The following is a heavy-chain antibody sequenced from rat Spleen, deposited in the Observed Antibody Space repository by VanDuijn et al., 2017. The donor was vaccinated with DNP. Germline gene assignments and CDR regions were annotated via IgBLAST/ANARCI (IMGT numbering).Heavy chain of an antibody. V-gene: IGHV5-29*01. Sequence: EVQLVESGGGLVQPGGSLKLSCVASGFIFSNYGMVWVRQTPTKGLEWVAVIIYDGSNTHYRDSVKGRFTISRENAKSTLYLQMDSLRSEDTATYYCARSLYYSGDFFAYWGQGTLVTVSS. J-gene: IGHJ3*01. CDR3: ARSLYYSGDFFAY. D-gene: IGHD1-1*01. CDR1: GFIFSNYG. CDR2: IIYDGSNT.